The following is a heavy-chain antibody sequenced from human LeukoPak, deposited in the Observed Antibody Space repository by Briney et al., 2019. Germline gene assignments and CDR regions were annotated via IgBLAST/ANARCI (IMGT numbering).Heavy chain of an antibody. J-gene: IGHJ5*02. CDR3: AREGLGYSSGWYEGWFDP. CDR2: ISAYNGNT. D-gene: IGHD6-19*01. CDR1: GYTFTSYG. V-gene: IGHV1-18*01. Sequence: GASVKVSCKASGYTFTSYGISWVRQAPGQGLEWMGWISAYNGNTNYAQKFQGRVTITADKSTSTAYMELSSLRSEDTAVYYCAREGLGYSSGWYEGWFDPWGQGTLVTVSS.